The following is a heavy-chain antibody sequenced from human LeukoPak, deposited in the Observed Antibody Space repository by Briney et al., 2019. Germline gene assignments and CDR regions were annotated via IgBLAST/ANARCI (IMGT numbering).Heavy chain of an antibody. Sequence: ASVKVSCKASGYTFTDYYIHWVRQAPGQGLEWMGWINPKSSGTYYPPNFQGRLTMTRDTSITTAYMDLSGLRSDDTAVYYCARVLVVRGLINWFDPWGQGTLVTVSS. J-gene: IGHJ5*02. CDR1: GYTFTDYY. V-gene: IGHV1-2*02. CDR3: ARVLVVRGLINWFDP. CDR2: INPKSSGT. D-gene: IGHD3-10*01.